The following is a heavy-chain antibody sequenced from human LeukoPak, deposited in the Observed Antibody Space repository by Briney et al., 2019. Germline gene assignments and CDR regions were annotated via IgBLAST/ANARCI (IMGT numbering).Heavy chain of an antibody. Sequence: SETLSLTCTVSGGSISSYYWSWIRQPPGKGLEWIGYIYYSGSTNYNPSLKSRVTISVDTSKNQFSLKLSSVTAADTAVYHCARGLPYFDYWGQGTLVTVSS. CDR1: GGSISSYY. CDR2: IYYSGST. D-gene: IGHD4-11*01. CDR3: ARGLPYFDY. J-gene: IGHJ4*02. V-gene: IGHV4-59*01.